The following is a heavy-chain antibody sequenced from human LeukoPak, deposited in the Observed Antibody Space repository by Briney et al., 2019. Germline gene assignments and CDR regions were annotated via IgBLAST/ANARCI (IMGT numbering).Heavy chain of an antibody. D-gene: IGHD3-22*01. J-gene: IGHJ4*02. V-gene: IGHV1-69*05. CDR1: GGTFSSYA. Sequence: ASVKVSCKASGGTFSSYAISWVRQAPGQGLEWMGGIIPIFGTANYAQKFQGRVTITTDEPTSTAYMELSSLRSEDTAVYYCARDSSGYYYAFDYWGPGTLVTVSS. CDR3: ARDSSGYYYAFDY. CDR2: IIPIFGTA.